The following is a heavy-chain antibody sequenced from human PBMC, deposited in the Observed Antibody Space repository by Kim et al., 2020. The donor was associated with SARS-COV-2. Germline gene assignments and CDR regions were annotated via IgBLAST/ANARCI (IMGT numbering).Heavy chain of an antibody. J-gene: IGHJ5*02. CDR3: AREWQGWFDP. V-gene: IGHV4-31*03. Sequence: SETLSLTCTVSGGSISSGGYYWSWIRQHPGKGLEWIGYIYYSGITYYNPSLKSRVTISVDTSKNQFSLKLSSVTAADTAVYYCAREWQGWFDPWGQGTLVTVSS. CDR2: IYYSGIT. CDR1: GGSISSGGYY.